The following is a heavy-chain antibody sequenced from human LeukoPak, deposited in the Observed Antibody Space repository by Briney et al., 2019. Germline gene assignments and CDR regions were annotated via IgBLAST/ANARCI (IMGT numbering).Heavy chain of an antibody. J-gene: IGHJ4*02. CDR3: ARDKYYYGSGSYYRKIDFDY. Sequence: ASVKVSCKASGYTFTSYGISWVRQAPGQGLEWMGWISAYNGNTNYAQKLQGRVTMTTDTSTSTAYMELRSLRSDDTAVCYCARDKYYYGSGSYYRKIDFDYWGQGTLVTVSS. V-gene: IGHV1-18*01. D-gene: IGHD3-10*01. CDR1: GYTFTSYG. CDR2: ISAYNGNT.